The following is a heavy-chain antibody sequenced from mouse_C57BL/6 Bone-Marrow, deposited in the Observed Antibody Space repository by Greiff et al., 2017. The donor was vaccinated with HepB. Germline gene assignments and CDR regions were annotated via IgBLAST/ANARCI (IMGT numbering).Heavy chain of an antibody. CDR2: ISYDGSN. Sequence: ESGPGLVKPSQSLSLTCSVTGYSITSGYYWNWIRQFPGNKLEWMGYISYDGSNNYNPSLKNRISITRDTSKNQFFLKLNSVTTEDTATYYCARIPEPWFAYWGQGTLVTVSA. J-gene: IGHJ3*01. V-gene: IGHV3-6*01. CDR3: ARIPEPWFAY. CDR1: GYSITSGYY.